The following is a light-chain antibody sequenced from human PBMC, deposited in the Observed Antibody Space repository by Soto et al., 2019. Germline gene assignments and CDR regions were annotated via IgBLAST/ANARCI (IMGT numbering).Light chain of an antibody. V-gene: IGKV1-5*01. Sequence: EIRVTQSPATLSASVGDRVTITCRASQSITSWLAWYQQKPGKAPKLLMYDASSLHSGVPSRFSGSGSGTEFTLTISSLQPDDFATFYCQQYNSYPWTFGQGTKVDIK. CDR2: DAS. CDR1: QSITSW. CDR3: QQYNSYPWT. J-gene: IGKJ1*01.